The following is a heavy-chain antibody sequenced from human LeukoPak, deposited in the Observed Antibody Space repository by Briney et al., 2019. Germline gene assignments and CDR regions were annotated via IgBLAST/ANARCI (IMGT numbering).Heavy chain of an antibody. D-gene: IGHD3-22*01. CDR3: ARLGYYDSRVDY. Sequence: SEALSLTCAVYGGSFSGYYWSWIRQPPGKGLEWIGEINHSGSTNYNPSLKSRVTISVDTSKNQFSLKLSSVTAADTAVYYCARLGYYDSRVDYWGQGTLVTVSS. CDR1: GGSFSGYY. CDR2: INHSGST. V-gene: IGHV4-34*01. J-gene: IGHJ4*02.